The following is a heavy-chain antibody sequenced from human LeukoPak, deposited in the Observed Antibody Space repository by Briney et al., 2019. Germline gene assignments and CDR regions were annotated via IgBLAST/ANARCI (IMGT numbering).Heavy chain of an antibody. J-gene: IGHJ3*02. CDR1: GGSISNSTYY. CDR3: ARGMGATILSWGFDI. Sequence: PSETLSLTCTVSGGSISNSTYYWSWIRQPPGKGLEWIGYIYHSGSTYYNPSLKSRVTISVDRSKNQFSLRLNSVTAADTAVYYCARGMGATILSWGFDIWGQGTMVTVSS. V-gene: IGHV4-30-2*01. D-gene: IGHD1-26*01. CDR2: IYHSGST.